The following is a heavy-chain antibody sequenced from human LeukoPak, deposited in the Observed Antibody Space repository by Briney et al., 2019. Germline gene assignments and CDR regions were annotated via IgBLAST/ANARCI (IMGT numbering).Heavy chain of an antibody. D-gene: IGHD2-2*02. CDR3: ASYCSSTSCYRGLEYFQH. CDR1: GGSISSSSYY. Sequence: SETLSLTCAVSGGSISSSSYYWGWIRQPPGKGLEWIGSIYYSGSTYYNSSLKSRVTISVDTSKNQFSLRLSSVTAADTAVYYCASYCSSTSCYRGLEYFQHWGQGTLITVSS. J-gene: IGHJ1*01. V-gene: IGHV4-39*01. CDR2: IYYSGST.